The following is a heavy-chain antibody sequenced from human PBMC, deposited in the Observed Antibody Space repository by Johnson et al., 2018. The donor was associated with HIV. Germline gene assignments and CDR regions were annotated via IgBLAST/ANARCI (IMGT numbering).Heavy chain of an antibody. D-gene: IGHD3-22*01. V-gene: IGHV3-30*18. J-gene: IGHJ3*02. CDR2: ISYDGSNK. Sequence: QEQLVESGGGVVQPGRSLRLSCAASGFTFSSYAMSWVRQAPGKGLEWVAVISYDGSNKYYADSVKGRFTISRDNSKNTLYLQMNSLRAEDTAVYYCSKLPYYYDSSGYSDDAFDIWGQGTMVTVSS. CDR1: GFTFSSYA. CDR3: SKLPYYYDSSGYSDDAFDI.